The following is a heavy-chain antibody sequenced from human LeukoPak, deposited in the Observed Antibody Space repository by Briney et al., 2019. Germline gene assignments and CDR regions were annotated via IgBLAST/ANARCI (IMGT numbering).Heavy chain of an antibody. D-gene: IGHD1-26*01. Sequence: LSETLSLTCAVSGASISGGGYYWGWIRQPPGQGLEWIGNIYSSGSTYYNASLQSRVTISIDTSKNQFSLRLNSVTAADTAMYYCAKSGGYGLIDYWGQGTRVTVSS. CDR3: AKSGGYGLIDY. CDR2: IYSSGST. CDR1: GASISGGGYY. J-gene: IGHJ4*02. V-gene: IGHV4-39*01.